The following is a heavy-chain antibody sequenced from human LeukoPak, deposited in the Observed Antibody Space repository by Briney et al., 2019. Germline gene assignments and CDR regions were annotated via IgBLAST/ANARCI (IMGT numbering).Heavy chain of an antibody. Sequence: SETLSLTCAVYGGSFSPYYWSWIRQPPGKGLEWIGEINHSGSTNYNPSLKSRVTISVDMSKNQFSLNLNSVTAADTAVYYCARHPYYYYYMDVWGKGTTVTVSS. CDR2: INHSGST. CDR1: GGSFSPYY. V-gene: IGHV4-34*01. J-gene: IGHJ6*03. CDR3: ARHPYYYYYMDV.